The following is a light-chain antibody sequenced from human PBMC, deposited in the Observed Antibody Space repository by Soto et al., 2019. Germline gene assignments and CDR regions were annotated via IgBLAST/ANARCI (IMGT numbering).Light chain of an antibody. V-gene: IGKV1-27*01. CDR3: QKSDSAPWT. CDR1: QGISNY. J-gene: IGKJ1*01. Sequence: DIQMTQSPSSLSASVGDRVTITCRARQGISNYLAWYQQKPGKVPKLLIYAASTLQSGVPSRFSGSGSGTDFTLTISSLQPEDVATYYCQKSDSAPWTFGQGTKVEIK. CDR2: AAS.